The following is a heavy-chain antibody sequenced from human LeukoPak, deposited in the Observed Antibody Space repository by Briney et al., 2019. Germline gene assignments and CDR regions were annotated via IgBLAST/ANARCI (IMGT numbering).Heavy chain of an antibody. CDR3: ARDPGSGYEEHFDY. CDR1: GFIFSDYY. Sequence: GGSLRLSCAASGFIFSDYYMSWIRQAPGKGLEWVSYISSSGSTMYYTDSVKGRFTISRGNAKDSLYLQINSLRAEDTAVYYCARDPGSGYEEHFDYWGQGTLVTVSS. J-gene: IGHJ4*02. D-gene: IGHD5-12*01. V-gene: IGHV3-11*01. CDR2: ISSSGSTM.